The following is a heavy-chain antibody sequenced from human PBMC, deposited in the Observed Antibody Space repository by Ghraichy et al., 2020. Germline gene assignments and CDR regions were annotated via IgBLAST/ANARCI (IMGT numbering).Heavy chain of an antibody. V-gene: IGHV3-15*01. CDR1: GFTFSNAW. CDR2: IKSKTDGGTT. D-gene: IGHD3-10*01. J-gene: IGHJ4*02. Sequence: GGSLRLSCAASGFTFSNAWMSWVRQAPGKGLEWVGRIKSKTDGGTTDYAAPVKGRFTISRDDSKNTLYLQMNSLKTEDPAVYYCTMDPYGSGSYYNADHMDYWGQGTLVTVSS. CDR3: TMDPYGSGSYYNADHMDY.